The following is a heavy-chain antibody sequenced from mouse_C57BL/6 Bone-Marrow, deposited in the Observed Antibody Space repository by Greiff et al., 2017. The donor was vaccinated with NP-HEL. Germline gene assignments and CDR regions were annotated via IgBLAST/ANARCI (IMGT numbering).Heavy chain of an antibody. D-gene: IGHD1-1*01. CDR3: ARSYYGISAWFAY. V-gene: IGHV2-2*01. Sequence: VQLQQSGPGLVQPSQSLSITCTVSGFSLTSYGVHWVRQSPGKGLEWLGVIWSGGSTDYNAAFISRLSISKDNSKSQVFFKMNSLQADDTAIYYCARSYYGISAWFAYWGQGTLVTVSA. CDR1: GFSLTSYG. CDR2: IWSGGST. J-gene: IGHJ3*01.